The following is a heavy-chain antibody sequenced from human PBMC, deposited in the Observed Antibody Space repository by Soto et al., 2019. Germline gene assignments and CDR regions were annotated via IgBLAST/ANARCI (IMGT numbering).Heavy chain of an antibody. J-gene: IGHJ4*02. CDR1: GGTFSSYA. CDR3: ARGVNRGYSGYFDY. V-gene: IGHV1-69*13. CDR2: IIPIFGTA. D-gene: IGHD5-12*01. Sequence: GASVKVSCKASGGTFSSYAISWVRQAPGQGLEWMGGIIPIFGTANYAQKFQGRVTITADESTSTAYMELSSLRSEDTAVYYCARGVNRGYSGYFDYWGQGTLVTVYS.